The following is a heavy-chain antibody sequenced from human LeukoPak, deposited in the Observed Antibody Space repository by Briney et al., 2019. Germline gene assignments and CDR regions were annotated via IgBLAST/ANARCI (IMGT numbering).Heavy chain of an antibody. Sequence: ASVKVSCKASGYTFTGYHMHWVRQAPGQGLEWVGWVNPNNGDTKYAQKFQGRVTMTRDTSISTAYMEVNSLRSDGTAVYYCARRETNTQWGFDYWGQGTLVTVSS. D-gene: IGHD1-26*01. CDR3: ARRETNTQWGFDY. CDR2: VNPNNGDT. J-gene: IGHJ4*02. V-gene: IGHV1-2*02. CDR1: GYTFTGYH.